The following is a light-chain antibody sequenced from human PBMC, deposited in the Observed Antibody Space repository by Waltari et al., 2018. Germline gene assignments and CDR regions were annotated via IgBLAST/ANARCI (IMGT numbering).Light chain of an antibody. Sequence: EIVLTQSPGTLSLSPGERATLSCRASQSVSSSYLAWYQQKPGQAPRLLIYGASSRATGIPDRVSGSGYGTDFTLTISRLEPEDFAVYYCQQYGSSPGTFGQGTKVEIK. V-gene: IGKV3-20*01. CDR2: GAS. CDR3: QQYGSSPGT. CDR1: QSVSSSY. J-gene: IGKJ1*01.